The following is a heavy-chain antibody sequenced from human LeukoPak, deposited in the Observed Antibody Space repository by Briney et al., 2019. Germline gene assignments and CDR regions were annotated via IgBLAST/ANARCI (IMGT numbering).Heavy chain of an antibody. CDR2: LYSDGGT. V-gene: IGHV3-53*01. Sequence: GGSLRLSCTASGFTVSSNYMSWVRQAPGKGLEWVSVLYSDGGTYYADSVKGRFTISRDNSKNTLYLQMNSLRAEDTAVYYCARAEYYFDSSGYSAFDIWGQGTMVTVSS. J-gene: IGHJ3*02. CDR3: ARAEYYFDSSGYSAFDI. D-gene: IGHD3-22*01. CDR1: GFTVSSNY.